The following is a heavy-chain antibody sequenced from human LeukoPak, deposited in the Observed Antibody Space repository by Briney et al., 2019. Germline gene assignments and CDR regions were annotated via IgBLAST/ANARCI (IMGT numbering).Heavy chain of an antibody. CDR1: GFTFSDYY. J-gene: IGHJ4*02. CDR2: ISSSGSTI. Sequence: GGSLRLSCAASGFTFSDYYMSWLRQAPGKGLEWVSYISSSGSTIYYADSVKGRFTSSRDNAKNSLYLQMNSLRAEDTAVYYCARDVDTAMVTTFDYWGQGTLVTVSS. CDR3: ARDVDTAMVTTFDY. V-gene: IGHV3-11*04. D-gene: IGHD5-18*01.